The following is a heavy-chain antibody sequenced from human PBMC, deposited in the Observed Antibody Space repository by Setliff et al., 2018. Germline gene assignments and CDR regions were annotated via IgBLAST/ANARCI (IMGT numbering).Heavy chain of an antibody. V-gene: IGHV3-30*04. D-gene: IGHD3-16*02. CDR3: AREMLFDYLSWDYSSYYYMDV. CDR1: GFTFSTYA. CDR2: ISDDGSNK. J-gene: IGHJ6*03. Sequence: GGSLRPSCAASGFTFSTYAMHWVRKAQGKGLEWMAVISDDGSNKYYADSVKGRFTISRDNSKNTLYLQMNSLRAEDTAVYFCAREMLFDYLSWDYSSYYYMDVWGKGTTVTVSS.